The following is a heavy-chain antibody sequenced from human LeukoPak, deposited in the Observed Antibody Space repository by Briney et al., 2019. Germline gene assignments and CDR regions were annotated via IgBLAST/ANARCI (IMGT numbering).Heavy chain of an antibody. CDR2: INPNSGGT. Sequence: ASVKVSCEASGYTFTGYYMHWVRQAPGQGLEWMGWINPNSGGTNYAQKFQGRVTMTRDTPISTAYMELSRLRSDDTAVYYCARGRAVAGTMKYYFDYWGQGTLVTVSS. J-gene: IGHJ4*02. CDR1: GYTFTGYY. D-gene: IGHD6-19*01. CDR3: ARGRAVAGTMKYYFDY. V-gene: IGHV1-2*02.